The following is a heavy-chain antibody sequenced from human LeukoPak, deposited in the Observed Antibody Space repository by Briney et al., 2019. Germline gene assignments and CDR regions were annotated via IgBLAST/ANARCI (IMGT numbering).Heavy chain of an antibody. CDR1: GFTFNNAW. V-gene: IGHV3-15*01. Sequence: PGGSLRLSCAASGFTFNNAWMTWVRQAPGKGLEWVGRIKSKSYGGTADYAAPVKGRFTISRDDSENTLFLQMNSLKTEDTAVYYCTTVGSCIAAAIFDYWGQGTLVTVSS. CDR3: TTVGSCIAAAIFDY. CDR2: IKSKSYGGTA. J-gene: IGHJ4*02. D-gene: IGHD6-13*01.